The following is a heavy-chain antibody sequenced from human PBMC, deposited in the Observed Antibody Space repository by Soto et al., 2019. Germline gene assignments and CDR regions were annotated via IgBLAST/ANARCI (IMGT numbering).Heavy chain of an antibody. Sequence: SVKVSCKASGGTFSSYAISWVRQAPGQGLEWMGGIIPIFGTASYAQKFQGRVTITADESTSTAYMELSSLRSEDTAVYYCARGERAYCGGDCYSPYGMDVWGQGTTVTVSS. V-gene: IGHV1-69*13. D-gene: IGHD2-21*02. CDR2: IIPIFGTA. CDR1: GGTFSSYA. J-gene: IGHJ6*02. CDR3: ARGERAYCGGDCYSPYGMDV.